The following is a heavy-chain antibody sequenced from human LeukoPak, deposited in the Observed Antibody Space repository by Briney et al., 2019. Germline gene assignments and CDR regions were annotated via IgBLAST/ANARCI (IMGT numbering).Heavy chain of an antibody. CDR3: ARLNFDWLSDDY. J-gene: IGHJ4*02. V-gene: IGHV4-30-2*01. Sequence: SSQTLSLTCTVSGGSISSGGYYWSWIRQPPGKGLEWIGYIYHSGSTYYNPSLKSRVTISVDTSKNQFSLKLSSVTAADTAVYYCARLNFDWLSDDYWGQGTLVTVSS. D-gene: IGHD3-9*01. CDR2: IYHSGST. CDR1: GGSISSGGYY.